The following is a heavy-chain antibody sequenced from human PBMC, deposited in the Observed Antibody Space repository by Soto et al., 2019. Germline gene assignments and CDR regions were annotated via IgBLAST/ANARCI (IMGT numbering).Heavy chain of an antibody. J-gene: IGHJ4*02. Sequence: GGTLRLSCAASAFTFSNYWMHWVRQAQGNGLVWVAGISGDGGGTEYADSLSGRFIVSRDNGKNTLYLQMNNLRAEATGVYYCAALGRWHPFDSWGQVTLVAVSS. CDR3: AALGRWHPFDS. CDR2: ISGDGGGT. CDR1: AFTFSNYW. D-gene: IGHD2-15*01. V-gene: IGHV3-74*03.